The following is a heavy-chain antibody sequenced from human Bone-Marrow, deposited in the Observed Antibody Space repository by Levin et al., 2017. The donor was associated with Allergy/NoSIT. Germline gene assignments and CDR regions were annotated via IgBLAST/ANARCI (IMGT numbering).Heavy chain of an antibody. D-gene: IGHD1-26*01. Sequence: GGSLRLSCGASGFTHSDYAMGWVRQGPGKGLEWVSSISAGGGSTYYADSVKGRFSISRDNSKSTVYLQMNSLRAEDTAVYYCARENSGGYHDDVNAFDVWGQGTMVTVSS. CDR1: GFTHSDYA. J-gene: IGHJ3*01. V-gene: IGHV3-23*01. CDR2: ISAGGGST. CDR3: ARENSGGYHDDVNAFDV.